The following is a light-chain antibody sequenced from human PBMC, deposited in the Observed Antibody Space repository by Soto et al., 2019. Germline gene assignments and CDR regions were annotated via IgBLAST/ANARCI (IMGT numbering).Light chain of an antibody. J-gene: IGKJ4*01. Sequence: DIQLTQSPSSLPASVGDTVTITCRASQGIRDYVVWFQQRPGKAPKSLIYTAIRLQSGVPSRFSGSGSGTDFAPTIRSLQHEDFATYYCQHYFSYPYTFGGGTKVDVK. CDR2: TAI. CDR3: QHYFSYPYT. V-gene: IGKV1-16*01. CDR1: QGIRDY.